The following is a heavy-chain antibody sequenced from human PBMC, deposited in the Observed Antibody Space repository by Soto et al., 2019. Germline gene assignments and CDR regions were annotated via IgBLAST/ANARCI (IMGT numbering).Heavy chain of an antibody. CDR1: GYSFTSYW. CDR2: IYPGDSDT. Sequence: GESLKISCKGSGYSFTSYWIGWVRQMPGKGLEWMGIIYPGDSDTRYSPSFQGQVTIPADKSISTAYLQWSSLKASDTAMYYCARQRFWQLIYFDYWGQGTLVTVSS. CDR3: ARQRFWQLIYFDY. V-gene: IGHV5-51*01. J-gene: IGHJ4*02. D-gene: IGHD6-6*01.